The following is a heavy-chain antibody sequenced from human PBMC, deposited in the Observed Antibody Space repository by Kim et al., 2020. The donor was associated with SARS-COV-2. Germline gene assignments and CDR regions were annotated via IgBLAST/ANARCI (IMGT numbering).Heavy chain of an antibody. J-gene: IGHJ1*01. Sequence: GGSLRLSCAASGFTFSNSYMDWVRQAPGKGLEWVSGINSNSGSVATEYAAPGVGSFTSNNDNTKNTLNMQMKSQETADSYLYDCSRDGYHICPNCDQCTL. V-gene: IGHV3-15*07. D-gene: IGHD5-18*01. CDR1: GFTFSNSY. CDR2: INSNSGSVAT. CDR3: SRDGYHICPN.